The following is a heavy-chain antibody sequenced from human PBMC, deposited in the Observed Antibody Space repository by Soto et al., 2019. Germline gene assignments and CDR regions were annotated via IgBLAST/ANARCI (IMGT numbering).Heavy chain of an antibody. Sequence: PSETLSLTCTVSGGSISSSSYYWGWIRQPPGKGLEWIGSIYYSGSTYYNPSLKSRVTISVDTSKNQFSLKLISVTAADTAVYYCASLGATSPRPFVYWGQGTLVTVSS. J-gene: IGHJ4*02. CDR1: GGSISSSSYY. V-gene: IGHV4-39*01. CDR3: ASLGATSPRPFVY. CDR2: IYYSGST.